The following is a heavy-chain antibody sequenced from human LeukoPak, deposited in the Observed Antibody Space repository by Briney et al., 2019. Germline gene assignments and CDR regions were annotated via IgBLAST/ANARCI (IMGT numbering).Heavy chain of an antibody. J-gene: IGHJ4*02. D-gene: IGHD6-19*01. CDR2: ISGSGGST. CDR3: AKEGQWLVPGPVDY. CDR1: GFTFSSYA. Sequence: TGGSLRPSCAASGFTFSSYAMSWVRQAPGKGLEWVSAISGSGGSTYYADSVKGRFTISRDNSKNTLYLQMNSLRAEDTAVYYCAKEGQWLVPGPVDYWGQGTLVTVSS. V-gene: IGHV3-23*01.